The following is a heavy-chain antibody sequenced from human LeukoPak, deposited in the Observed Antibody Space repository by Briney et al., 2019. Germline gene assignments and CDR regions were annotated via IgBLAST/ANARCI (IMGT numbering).Heavy chain of an antibody. CDR1: GYTFTSYG. CDR2: ISAYNGNT. CDR3: ARDFWRYYDSSGYYQPPDY. J-gene: IGHJ4*02. V-gene: IGHV1-18*01. D-gene: IGHD3-22*01. Sequence: ASVKVSCKASGYTFTSYGISWVRQAPGQGLEWMGWISAYNGNTNYAQELQGRVTMTTDTSTSTAYMELRSLRSDDTAVYYCARDFWRYYDSSGYYQPPDYWGQGTLVTVSS.